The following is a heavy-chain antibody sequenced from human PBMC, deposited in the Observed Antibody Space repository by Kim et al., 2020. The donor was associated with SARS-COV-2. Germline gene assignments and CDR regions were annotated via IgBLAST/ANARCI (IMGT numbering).Heavy chain of an antibody. D-gene: IGHD2-15*01. CDR3: ARQGYCSGGSCSLNWFDP. CDR1: GGSISSYY. CDR2: IYYSGST. V-gene: IGHV4-59*13. Sequence: SETLSLTCTVSGGSISSYYWSWIRQPPGKGLEWIGYIYYSGSTNYNPSLKSRVTISVDTSKNQFSLKLSSVTAADTAVYYCARQGYCSGGSCSLNWFDPWGQGTLVTVSS. J-gene: IGHJ5*02.